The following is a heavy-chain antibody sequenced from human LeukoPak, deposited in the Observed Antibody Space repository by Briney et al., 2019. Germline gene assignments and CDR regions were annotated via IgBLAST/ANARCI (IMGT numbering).Heavy chain of an antibody. Sequence: SETLSLTCTVSGGSISSYYWSWIRQPPGKGLEWIGYIYYSGSTIYNPSLKSRVTISVDTSKNQFSLKLSSVTAADTAVYYCARFSWSGSKGLDYWGQGTLVTVSS. CDR2: IYYSGST. CDR3: ARFSWSGSKGLDY. J-gene: IGHJ4*02. V-gene: IGHV4-59*08. CDR1: GGSISSYY. D-gene: IGHD3-3*01.